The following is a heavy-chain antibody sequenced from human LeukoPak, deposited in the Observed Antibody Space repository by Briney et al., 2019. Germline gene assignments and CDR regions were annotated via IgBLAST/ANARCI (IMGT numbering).Heavy chain of an antibody. J-gene: IGHJ5*02. V-gene: IGHV1-2*02. CDR2: INPDNGGT. CDR1: GYTFTDYY. CDR3: TREARVGNWFDP. Sequence: ASVKVSCKASGYTFTDYYIHWVRQAPGQGLEWMGWINPDNGGTNYAQKFQGRVTMTRDTSIRTVYMDLSRLRSDDTAVFYCTREARVGNWFDPWGQGAQVTVSS. D-gene: IGHD2-2*01.